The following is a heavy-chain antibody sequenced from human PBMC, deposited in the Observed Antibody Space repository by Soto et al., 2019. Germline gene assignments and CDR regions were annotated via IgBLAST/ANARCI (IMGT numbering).Heavy chain of an antibody. V-gene: IGHV4-4*02. CDR2: IYHRGNT. CDR1: GGSISSSHW. D-gene: IGHD3-10*01. Sequence: QVQLQESGPGLVKPSGTLSLTCAVAGGSISSSHWWSWVRQPPGKGLEWIGEIYHRGNTNYNPSLKRRVAMAADESRNQFSLKLSSVTAAYTAVYYCARRWGEGRVDYWGQGTLVCVSS. J-gene: IGHJ4*02. CDR3: ARRWGEGRVDY.